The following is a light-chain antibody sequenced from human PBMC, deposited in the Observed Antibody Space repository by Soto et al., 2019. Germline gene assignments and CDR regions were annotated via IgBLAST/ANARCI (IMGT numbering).Light chain of an antibody. Sequence: QFALTQPASVSGSPGQSITISCSGSSSDVGNYNYVSWYQQHPGKAPKLMIYDVTSRPSGVSNRFSGSKSGNTASLTISGLQAEDEADYYCSSYTSSSTYVFGTGTKVTVL. CDR1: SSDVGNYNY. CDR2: DVT. CDR3: SSYTSSSTYV. J-gene: IGLJ1*01. V-gene: IGLV2-14*01.